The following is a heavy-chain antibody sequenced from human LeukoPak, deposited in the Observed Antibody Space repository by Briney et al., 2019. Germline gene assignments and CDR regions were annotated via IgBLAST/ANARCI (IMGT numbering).Heavy chain of an antibody. CDR3: AKDRGSNGWSIFDY. D-gene: IGHD6-19*01. J-gene: IGHJ4*02. CDR1: GFTFSSYA. Sequence: PGGSLRLSCAASGFTFSSYAMSWVRQAPGKGLEWGSAISGSGGSTYYADSVKGRFTISRDNSKNTLYLQMNSLRAEDTAVYYCAKDRGSNGWSIFDYWGQGTLVTVPS. CDR2: ISGSGGST. V-gene: IGHV3-23*01.